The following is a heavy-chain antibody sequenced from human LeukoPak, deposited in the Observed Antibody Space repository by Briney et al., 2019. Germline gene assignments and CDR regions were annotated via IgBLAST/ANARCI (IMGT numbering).Heavy chain of an antibody. D-gene: IGHD4-17*01. CDR1: GGSIRSYY. J-gene: IGHJ4*02. CDR3: ARTGSTVTMLYPFDH. V-gene: IGHV4-59*01. CDR2: IYYSGST. Sequence: SVTLSLPCTVSGGSIRSYYWSWLRQPPGKALEGLGYIYYSGSTNYNPSLKSRGSISVDTSKNQFSLKLSSVTAADTAVYYCARTGSTVTMLYPFDHWGQGTLVTVSS.